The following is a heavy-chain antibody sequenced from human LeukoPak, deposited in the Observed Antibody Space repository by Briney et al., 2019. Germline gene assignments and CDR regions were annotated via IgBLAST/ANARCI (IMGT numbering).Heavy chain of an antibody. CDR2: ISSSSSYI. Sequence: GGSLRLSCAASGFTFSSYSMNWVRQAPGKGLEWVSSISSSSSYIYYADSVKGRFTISRDNAKNSLYLQMNSLRAEDTAVYYCARAPGGGNDWFDPWGQGTLVTVS. D-gene: IGHD2-15*01. V-gene: IGHV3-21*01. CDR1: GFTFSSYS. J-gene: IGHJ5*02. CDR3: ARAPGGGNDWFDP.